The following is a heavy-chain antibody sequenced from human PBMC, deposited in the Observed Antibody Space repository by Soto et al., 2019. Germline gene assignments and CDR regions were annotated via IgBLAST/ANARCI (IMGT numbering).Heavy chain of an antibody. Sequence: GGSLRLSCAASGFTLGSYAMRWVRQAPEKGLEWVSAISGSGGSTYYADSVKGRFTISRDNSKNTLYLQMNSLRAEDTAVYYCAKDAAWDPYRDAFDIWGQGTMVTVSS. CDR1: GFTLGSYA. CDR2: ISGSGGST. D-gene: IGHD1-26*01. J-gene: IGHJ3*02. V-gene: IGHV3-23*01. CDR3: AKDAAWDPYRDAFDI.